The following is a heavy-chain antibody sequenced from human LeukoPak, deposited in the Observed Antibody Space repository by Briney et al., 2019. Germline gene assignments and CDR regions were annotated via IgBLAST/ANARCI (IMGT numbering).Heavy chain of an antibody. V-gene: IGHV1-46*01. CDR2: INPSGGST. D-gene: IGHD2-2*01. CDR1: GYTFTSYY. Sequence: ASVKVSCKASGYTFTSYYMHWVRQAPGQGLEWMGIINPSGGSTSYAQKFQGRVTMARDTSTSTVYMELSSLRSEDTAVYYCARDHLPAAKTSWFDSWGQGTLVTVSS. J-gene: IGHJ5*01. CDR3: ARDHLPAAKTSWFDS.